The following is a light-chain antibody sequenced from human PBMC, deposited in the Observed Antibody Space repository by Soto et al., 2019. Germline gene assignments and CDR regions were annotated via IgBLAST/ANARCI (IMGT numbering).Light chain of an antibody. CDR1: SIDVDDY. CDR2: DVT. CDR3: CAHVGSSTYV. V-gene: IGLV2-11*01. J-gene: IGLJ1*01. Sequence: QSALTQPRSVSGSPGQSVTISCSGTSIDVDDYVSWYQQHPGKAPKVIIYDVTERPSGVPDRFSGSKSGNAASLTVSGLQAEDEADYYCCAHVGSSTYVFGSGTKPTVL.